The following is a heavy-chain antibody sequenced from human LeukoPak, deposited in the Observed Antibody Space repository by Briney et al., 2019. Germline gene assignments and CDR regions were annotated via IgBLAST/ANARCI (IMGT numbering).Heavy chain of an antibody. Sequence: SVKVSCKASGGTFSSYAISWVRQAPGQGLEWMGGIIPIFGTANYAQKFQGRVTITTDESTSTAYMELSSLRSEDTAVYYCARVEYCGGDCYSHAFDIWGQGTMVTVSS. D-gene: IGHD2-21*01. CDR3: ARVEYCGGDCYSHAFDI. CDR1: GGTFSSYA. CDR2: IIPIFGTA. V-gene: IGHV1-69*05. J-gene: IGHJ3*02.